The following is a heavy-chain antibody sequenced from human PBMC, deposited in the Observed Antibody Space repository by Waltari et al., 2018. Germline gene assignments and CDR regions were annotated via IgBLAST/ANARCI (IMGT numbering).Heavy chain of an antibody. CDR3: ARSLAYYYYYYMDV. Sequence: QVQLQESGPGLVKPSETLSLTCTVSGGSISSYYWSWIRQPPGKGLEWIGYIYYSGSPNYHPSLKSRVTISVDTSKNQFSLKLSSVTAADTAVYYCARSLAYYYYYYMDVWGKGTTVTVSS. CDR2: IYYSGSP. CDR1: GGSISSYY. V-gene: IGHV4-59*01. J-gene: IGHJ6*03.